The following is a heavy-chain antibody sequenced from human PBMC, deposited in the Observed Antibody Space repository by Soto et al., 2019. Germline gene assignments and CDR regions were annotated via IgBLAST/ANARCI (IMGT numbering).Heavy chain of an antibody. CDR2: ISTNKGNT. V-gene: IGHV1-18*01. J-gene: IGHJ6*03. Sequence: ASVKVSCKASGYTFITYGLSWVRQAPGQGLEWVGWISTNKGNTNNAQKFQGRVTMTTDTSTSTAYMELRSLRSDDTAVYYCARGFGVFGYMDVWGKGTTVTVSS. CDR3: ARGFGVFGYMDV. CDR1: GYTFITYG. D-gene: IGHD3-16*01.